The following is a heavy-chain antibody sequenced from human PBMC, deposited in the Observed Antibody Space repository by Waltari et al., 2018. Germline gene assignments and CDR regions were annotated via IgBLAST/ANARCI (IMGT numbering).Heavy chain of an antibody. Sequence: QVQLVQSGAEVKKPGSSVNVSCKASGRTFSSYTISWVRQAPGQGLEWMGRISPILGIANYAQKFQGRVTITADKSTSTAYMELSSLRSEDTAVYYCARDLGVGATSFDYWGQGTLVTVSS. V-gene: IGHV1-69*08. CDR3: ARDLGVGATSFDY. CDR2: ISPILGIA. D-gene: IGHD1-26*01. J-gene: IGHJ4*02. CDR1: GRTFSSYT.